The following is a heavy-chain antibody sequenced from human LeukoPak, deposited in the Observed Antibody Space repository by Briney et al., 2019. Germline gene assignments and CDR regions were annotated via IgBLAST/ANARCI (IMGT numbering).Heavy chain of an antibody. CDR2: ISSSSSTI. Sequence: GGSLILSCVASGFTFSTNNMNWVRQAPGKGLEWISYISSSSSTIFYADSVKGRFTISRDNAKNSLFLQMSSLRAEDSAVYYCARGRYMDVWGKGTTVTVSS. CDR3: ARGRYMDV. CDR1: GFTFSTNN. J-gene: IGHJ6*03. V-gene: IGHV3-48*01.